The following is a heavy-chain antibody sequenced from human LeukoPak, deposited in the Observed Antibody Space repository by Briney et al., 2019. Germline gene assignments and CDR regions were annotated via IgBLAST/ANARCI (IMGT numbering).Heavy chain of an antibody. V-gene: IGHV1-46*01. CDR2: ISPSGAST. CDR3: ARGSSRGPRDAFDF. CDR1: GYTFTSYY. Sequence: ASVKVSCRASGYTFTSYYVHWVRQAPGQGLEWMGIISPSGASTSYAQKFQGRVTMTRDMSTSTVYMELSSLISEDTAVYYCARGSSRGPRDAFDFWGQGTMVTLSS. D-gene: IGHD2-15*01. J-gene: IGHJ3*01.